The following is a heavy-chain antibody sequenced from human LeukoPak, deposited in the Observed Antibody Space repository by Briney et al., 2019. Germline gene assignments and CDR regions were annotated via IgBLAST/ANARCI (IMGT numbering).Heavy chain of an antibody. V-gene: IGHV1-69*13. D-gene: IGHD3-3*01. J-gene: IGHJ5*02. CDR2: IIPIFGTA. Sequence: ASVKVSCKASGGTFSSYAISWVRQAPGQGLEWMGGIIPIFGTANYAQKFQGRVTITADESTRTAYMELSSLRSEDTAVYYCARAEGCYDFWSGHNWFDPWGQGTLVTVSS. CDR1: GGTFSSYA. CDR3: ARAEGCYDFWSGHNWFDP.